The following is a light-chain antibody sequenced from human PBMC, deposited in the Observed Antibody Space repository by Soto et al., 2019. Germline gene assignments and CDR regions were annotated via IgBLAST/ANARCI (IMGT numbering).Light chain of an antibody. V-gene: IGKV1-5*03. J-gene: IGKJ1*01. Sequence: DIQMTQSPTARSASLGDRVTITCRASQSISSWLAWYQQKPGKAPKLLIYKASNLETGVPSRFSGSGSGTEFTLTISSLQPDDFATYYCQHYDGSPWTFGEGTKVDI. CDR1: QSISSW. CDR2: KAS. CDR3: QHYDGSPWT.